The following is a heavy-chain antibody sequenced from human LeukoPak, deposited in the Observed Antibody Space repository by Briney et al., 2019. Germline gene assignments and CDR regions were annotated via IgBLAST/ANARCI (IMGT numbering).Heavy chain of an antibody. CDR1: GGSISSYY. J-gene: IGHJ4*02. CDR2: IYYSGST. V-gene: IGHV4-59*01. CDR3: AQSSGRRHYFDC. D-gene: IGHD6-19*01. Sequence: SETLSLTCTVSGGSISSYYWSWIRQPPGKGLEWIGYIYYSGSTNYNPSLKSRVTISVDTSKNQFSLKLSSVTAADTAVYDCAQSSGRRHYFDCWGQGTLVSVSS.